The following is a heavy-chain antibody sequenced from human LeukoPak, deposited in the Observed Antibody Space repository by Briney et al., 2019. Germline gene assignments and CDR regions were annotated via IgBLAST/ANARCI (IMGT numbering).Heavy chain of an antibody. Sequence: SETLSLTCTVSGGSISSYYWSWIRQPPGKGLGWIGYIYYSGSTNYNPSLKSRVTISVDTSKNQFSLKLSSVTAADTAVYYCARGFLYDSSGYYFGYWGQGTLVTVSS. J-gene: IGHJ4*02. D-gene: IGHD3-22*01. CDR2: IYYSGST. CDR1: GGSISSYY. V-gene: IGHV4-59*01. CDR3: ARGFLYDSSGYYFGY.